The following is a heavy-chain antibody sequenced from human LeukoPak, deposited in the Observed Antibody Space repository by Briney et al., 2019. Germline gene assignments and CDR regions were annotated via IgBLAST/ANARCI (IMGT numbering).Heavy chain of an antibody. Sequence: ASVKVSCKASGYTFTDYGFSWVRQAPGQGLEWMGWISTYNGNTKYAQNYQGRVTMTTDTFTSTAYMELGSLRSDDTAVYYCVRGDLLAVVPCWGQGTLVTVSS. CDR1: GYTFTDYG. J-gene: IGHJ4*02. D-gene: IGHD6-19*01. CDR2: ISTYNGNT. CDR3: VRGDLLAVVPC. V-gene: IGHV1-18*01.